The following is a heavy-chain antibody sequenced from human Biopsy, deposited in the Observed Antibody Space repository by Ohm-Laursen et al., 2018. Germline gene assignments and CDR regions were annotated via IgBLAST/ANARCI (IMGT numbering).Heavy chain of an antibody. J-gene: IGHJ5*02. CDR1: GGSIRSNGFY. Sequence: GTLSLTCTVSGGSIRSNGFYWGWIRQPPGKGLEWIGSISYRGTTSYNPSLKSRVAISVDTSKNQLSLSLNSVTAADTAVFYCARLRGGVVINYSWFDPWGQGILVTVPS. D-gene: IGHD3-3*01. CDR2: ISYRGTT. V-gene: IGHV4-39*01. CDR3: ARLRGGVVINYSWFDP.